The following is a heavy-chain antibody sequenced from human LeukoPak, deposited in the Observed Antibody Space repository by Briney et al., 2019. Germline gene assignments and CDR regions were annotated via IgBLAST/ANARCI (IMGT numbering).Heavy chain of an antibody. J-gene: IGHJ4*02. CDR1: GFTFSSYA. Sequence: GGSLRLSCAASGFTFSSYAMHWVRQAPGKGLEWVAVISYDGSNKYYAHSVKGRFTISRDNSKNTLYLQMNSLRAEDTAVYYCARDRGPNAYCSGGSCLFDYWGQGTLVTVSS. V-gene: IGHV3-30-3*01. CDR3: ARDRGPNAYCSGGSCLFDY. D-gene: IGHD2-15*01. CDR2: ISYDGSNK.